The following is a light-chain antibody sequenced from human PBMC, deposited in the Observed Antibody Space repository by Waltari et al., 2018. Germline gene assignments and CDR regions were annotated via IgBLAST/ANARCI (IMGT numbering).Light chain of an antibody. J-gene: IGKJ4*01. CDR3: QQRGNGLT. V-gene: IGKV3-11*01. Sequence: EIVLTQSPATLSLSPGERATLSCRASQRVSNYLAWYQQKPGQAPRPLIYDASTRATGTPARFSGSGSGTDFTLTISSLEPEDFAFYYCQQRGNGLTFGGGTKVEIK. CDR2: DAS. CDR1: QRVSNY.